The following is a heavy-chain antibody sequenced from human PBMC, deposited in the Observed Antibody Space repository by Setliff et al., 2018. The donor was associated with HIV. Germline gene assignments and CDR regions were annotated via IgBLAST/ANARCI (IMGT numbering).Heavy chain of an antibody. Sequence: PGGSLRLSCAASGFTFSGSAVHWVRQASGRGLEWVGRIRNKGNSYATTYAASVKGRFTISRDDSKNTAFLQMNSLKTEDTAVYYCARDRIIGRGYTIRYYYMDVWGKGTTVTVSS. D-gene: IGHD3-16*02. J-gene: IGHJ6*03. CDR1: GFTFSGSA. CDR3: ARDRIIGRGYTIRYYYMDV. CDR2: IRNKGNSYAT. V-gene: IGHV3-73*01.